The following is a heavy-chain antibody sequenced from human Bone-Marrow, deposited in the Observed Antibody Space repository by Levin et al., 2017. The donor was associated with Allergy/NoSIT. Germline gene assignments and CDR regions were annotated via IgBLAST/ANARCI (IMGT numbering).Heavy chain of an antibody. J-gene: IGHJ4*02. CDR3: ASEREQVY. V-gene: IGHV3-74*01. D-gene: IGHD6-13*01. CDR1: GFSFSTYW. Sequence: GGSLRLSCAASGFSFSTYWMHWVRQAPGKGLVWVSRRSGDGNAISYADSVKGRFTISRDNAKNTVYLQMNSLRAEDTAVYYCASEREQVYWGQGTLVTVSS. CDR2: RSGDGNAI.